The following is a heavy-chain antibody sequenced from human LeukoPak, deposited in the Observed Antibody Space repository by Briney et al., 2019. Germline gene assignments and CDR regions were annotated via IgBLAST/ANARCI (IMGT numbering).Heavy chain of an antibody. CDR2: MNPNSGNT. Sequence: GASVKVSCKASGYTFTSYDINWVRQATGQGLEWMGWMNPNSGNTGYAQKFQGRVTITRNTSKSTAYMELSSLRSEDTAVYYCAKDIVGSHGAFDIWGQGTMVTVSS. CDR3: AKDIVGSHGAFDI. J-gene: IGHJ3*02. CDR1: GYTFTSYD. V-gene: IGHV1-8*03. D-gene: IGHD1-26*01.